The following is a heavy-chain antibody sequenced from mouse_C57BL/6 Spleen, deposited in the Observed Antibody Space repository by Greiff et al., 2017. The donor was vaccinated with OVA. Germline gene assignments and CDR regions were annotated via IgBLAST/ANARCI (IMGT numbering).Heavy chain of an antibody. CDR2: INYDGSST. Sequence: EVKLMESAGGLVQPGSSMKLSCTASGFTFSDYYMAWVRQVPEKGLEWVANINYDGSSTYYLDSLKSRFIISRDNAKNILYLQMSSLKSEGTATYYCAREASSGYGAMDYWGQGTSVTVSS. CDR3: AREASSGYGAMDY. D-gene: IGHD3-2*02. V-gene: IGHV5-16*01. CDR1: GFTFSDYY. J-gene: IGHJ4*01.